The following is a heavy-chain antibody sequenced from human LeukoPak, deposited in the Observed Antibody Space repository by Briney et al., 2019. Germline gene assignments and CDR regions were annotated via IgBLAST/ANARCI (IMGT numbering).Heavy chain of an antibody. Sequence: SVKVSCKASGGTFSSYAIGWVRQAPGQGLEWIGGIIPIFGTANYAQKFQGRVTITTDESTSTAYMELSSLRSEDTAVYYCARGSITGGPYYYYYMDVWGKGTTVTVSS. J-gene: IGHJ6*03. CDR2: IIPIFGTA. CDR1: GGTFSSYA. V-gene: IGHV1-69*05. CDR3: ARGSITGGPYYYYYMDV. D-gene: IGHD1-20*01.